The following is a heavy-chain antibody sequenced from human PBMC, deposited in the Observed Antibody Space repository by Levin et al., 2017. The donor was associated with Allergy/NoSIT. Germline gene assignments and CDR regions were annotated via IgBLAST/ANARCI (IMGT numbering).Heavy chain of an antibody. CDR1: GFTFSTYI. CDR2: ISSSSSTI. D-gene: IGHD1-26*01. Sequence: GESLKISCAASGFTFSTYIMNWVRQAPGKGLEWVSYISSSSSTIYYADSVKGRFTISRDNAKNSLFLQMNSLRDEDTAVYYCARLATYAFDIWGQGTMVTVSS. J-gene: IGHJ3*02. V-gene: IGHV3-48*02. CDR3: ARLATYAFDI.